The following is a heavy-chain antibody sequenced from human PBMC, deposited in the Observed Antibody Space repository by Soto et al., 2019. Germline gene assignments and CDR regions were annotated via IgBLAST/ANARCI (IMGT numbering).Heavy chain of an antibody. CDR1: GFPFSRYE. CDR3: ARALDFWSGYLSD. CDR2: ISSRGSTI. Sequence: PGGSLRISCAASGFPFSRYELNCVRQAPWKGLEGVSYISSRGSTIYYADSLKGRFSISKDNAKNSLYLQMNSLRADDMAVYYCARALDFWSGYLSDWGHGTLVTVSS. J-gene: IGHJ4*01. V-gene: IGHV3-48*03. D-gene: IGHD3-3*01.